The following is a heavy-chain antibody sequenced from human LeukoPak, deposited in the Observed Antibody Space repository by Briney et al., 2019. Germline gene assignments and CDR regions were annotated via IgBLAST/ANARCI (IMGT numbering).Heavy chain of an antibody. CDR2: IIPIFGTA. CDR1: GGTFSSYA. Sequence: GASVKVPCKASGGTFSSYAISWVRQAPGQGLEWMGGIIPIFGTANYAQKFQGRVTITADESTSTAYMELSSLRSEDTAVYYCARGGRGITGTVNWFDPWGQGTLVTVSS. V-gene: IGHV1-69*13. J-gene: IGHJ5*02. D-gene: IGHD1-20*01. CDR3: ARGGRGITGTVNWFDP.